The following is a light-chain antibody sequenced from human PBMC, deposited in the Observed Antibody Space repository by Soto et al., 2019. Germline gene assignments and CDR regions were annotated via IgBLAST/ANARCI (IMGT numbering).Light chain of an antibody. CDR2: GAS. Sequence: EIVMTQSPATLSVSPGERATLSCRASQSVSNNLAWYQKKPGQAPRLLIYGASTRATGIPARFSGSGSGTEFTLNISSLQSEDFAFYYGQQYNSWWTFGQGTRVDIK. V-gene: IGKV3-15*01. J-gene: IGKJ1*01. CDR1: QSVSNN. CDR3: QQYNSWWT.